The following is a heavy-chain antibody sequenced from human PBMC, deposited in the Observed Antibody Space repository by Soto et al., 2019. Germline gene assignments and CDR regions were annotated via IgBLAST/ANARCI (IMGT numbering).Heavy chain of an antibody. CDR2: ISGSGGST. V-gene: IGHV3-23*01. Sequence: GGSLRLSXAASGFTFSSYAMSWVRQAPGKGLEWVSAISGSGGSTYYADSVKGRFTISRDNSKNTLYLQMNSLRAEDTAVYYCAKDLSLVGATHFDYWGQGTLVTVSS. CDR1: GFTFSSYA. CDR3: AKDLSLVGATHFDY. D-gene: IGHD1-26*01. J-gene: IGHJ4*02.